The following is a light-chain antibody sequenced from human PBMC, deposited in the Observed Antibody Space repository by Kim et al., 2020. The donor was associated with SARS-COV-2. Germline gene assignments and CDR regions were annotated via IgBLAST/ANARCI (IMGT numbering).Light chain of an antibody. CDR2: KAS. CDR3: QQYESYPIT. CDR1: QNINSW. Sequence: DIQMTQSPSTLSASVGDRVTITCRASQNINSWLAWYQQKLGKAPKLLIYKASTLESGVPSRFSGSGSGTEFTLTISSLQPDDFASYYCQQYESYPITFGQGTRVEIK. V-gene: IGKV1-5*03. J-gene: IGKJ5*01.